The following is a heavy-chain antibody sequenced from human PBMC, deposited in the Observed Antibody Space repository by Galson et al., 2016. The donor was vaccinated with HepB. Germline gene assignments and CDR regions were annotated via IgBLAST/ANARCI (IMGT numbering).Heavy chain of an antibody. CDR3: ARDGNPGGYVDD. CDR2: IWYDGSNK. V-gene: IGHV3-33*01. Sequence: SLRLSCAASGFTFSSYAMHWVRQAPGKGLEWVAIIWYDGSNKYYADSVKGRFTISRDDSKNTLYLQMYSLRAEDTAVYYCARDGNPGGYVDDWGQGTLVTVSS. CDR1: GFTFSSYA. J-gene: IGHJ4*02. D-gene: IGHD1-1*01.